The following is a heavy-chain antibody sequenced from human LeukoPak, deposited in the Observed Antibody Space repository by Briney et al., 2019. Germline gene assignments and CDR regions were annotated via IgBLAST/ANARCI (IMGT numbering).Heavy chain of an antibody. J-gene: IGHJ6*02. V-gene: IGHV5-51*01. CDR3: ASHDSSGYYGMDV. D-gene: IGHD3-22*01. Sequence: GESLKISCKGSGYSFTKYWIGWVRQMPGKGLEWMGIIYPGDSDTRYSPSFQGQVTISADKSISTAYLQWSSLKASDTAMYYCASHDSSGYYGMDVWGQGTTVTVSS. CDR2: IYPGDSDT. CDR1: GYSFTKYW.